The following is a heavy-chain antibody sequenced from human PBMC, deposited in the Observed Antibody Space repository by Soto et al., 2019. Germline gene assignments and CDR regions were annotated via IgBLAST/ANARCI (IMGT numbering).Heavy chain of an antibody. J-gene: IGHJ5*02. CDR3: ARPEAEFDLLTSVEH. CDR2: ISFDGNNV. CDR1: GFTFSDYA. Sequence: QLVESGGGVVQPGRSLRLSCAGSGFTFSDYAFHWVRQAPGKGLEWMAVISFDGNNVYHAASVKGRFTISRDNSKNTLFLQMNSLRPEDTALYYCARPEAEFDLLTSVEHWGQGTLVTVSS. V-gene: IGHV3-30-3*01.